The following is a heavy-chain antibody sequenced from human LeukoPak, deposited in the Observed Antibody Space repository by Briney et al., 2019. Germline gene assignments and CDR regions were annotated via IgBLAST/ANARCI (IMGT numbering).Heavy chain of an antibody. V-gene: IGHV4-34*01. Sequence: SETLSLTCAVYGGSFSGYYWSWIRQPPGKGLEWIGEINHSGSTDYNPSLKSRVTISVDTSKNQFSLKLSSVTAADTAVYYCARWVVPATIDYWGQGTLVTVSS. CDR3: ARWVVPATIDY. D-gene: IGHD2-2*02. CDR2: INHSGST. CDR1: GGSFSGYY. J-gene: IGHJ4*02.